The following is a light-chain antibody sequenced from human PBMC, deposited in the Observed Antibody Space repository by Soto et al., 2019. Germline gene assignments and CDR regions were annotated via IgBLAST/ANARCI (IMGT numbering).Light chain of an antibody. J-gene: IGKJ2*01. CDR1: QSVSH. V-gene: IGKV3-20*01. Sequence: EIVLTQSPGTLSLSPGETATLSCRASQSVSHLAWYQQKPGQAPRLLVYAASSRATGIPDRFSGSGSGTDFTLTISRLEPEAFAVYYCQQYGGSPLYPVGQGTRLEIK. CDR2: AAS. CDR3: QQYGGSPLYP.